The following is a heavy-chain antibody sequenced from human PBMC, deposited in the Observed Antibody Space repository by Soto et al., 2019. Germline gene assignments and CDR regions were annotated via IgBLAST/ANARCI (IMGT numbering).Heavy chain of an antibody. CDR3: AREPISTPRGVTQVDP. D-gene: IGHD3-10*01. CDR1: GAPISSGGFY. CDR2: IYNSGTT. J-gene: IGHJ5*02. Sequence: QVRLQESGPGLVRPSQTLSLTCNVSGAPISSGGFYWSWIPQHPGKDPEWFGYIYNSGTTFYNPSLGSRVTLYLDAAKNHFSLELRSVTVADTAVYYCAREPISTPRGVTQVDPWGQGTQVTVSS. V-gene: IGHV4-31*03.